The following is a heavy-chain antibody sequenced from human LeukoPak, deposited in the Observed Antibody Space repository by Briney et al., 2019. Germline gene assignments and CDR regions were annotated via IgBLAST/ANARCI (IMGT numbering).Heavy chain of an antibody. CDR3: ARGRRDFGGGLFDY. D-gene: IGHD3-16*01. Sequence: GPSLSPSRALSASIVSDKYMGWVRHAPGKGMEWVSVIYSGGATSHSDSVKGRFPVSRDNSRNTVYLQMNNLRAEDTAVYFCARGRRDFGGGLFDYRGQGTLVTVSA. J-gene: IGHJ4*02. V-gene: IGHV3-53*01. CDR1: ASIVSDKY. CDR2: IYSGGAT.